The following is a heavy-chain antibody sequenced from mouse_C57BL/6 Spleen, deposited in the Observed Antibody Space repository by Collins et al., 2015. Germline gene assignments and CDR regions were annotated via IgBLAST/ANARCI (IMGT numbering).Heavy chain of an antibody. Sequence: QVQLKQSGAELVRPGASVKLSCKASGYTFTSYWMQWVKQRPGQGLEWIGEIDPSDSYTNYNQKFKGKATLTVDTSSSTAYMQLSSLTSEDSAVYYCTMGDFDYWGQGTTLTVSS. J-gene: IGHJ2*01. V-gene: IGHV1-50*01. D-gene: IGHD1-1*02. CDR3: TMGDFDY. CDR1: GYTFTSYW. CDR2: IDPSDSYT.